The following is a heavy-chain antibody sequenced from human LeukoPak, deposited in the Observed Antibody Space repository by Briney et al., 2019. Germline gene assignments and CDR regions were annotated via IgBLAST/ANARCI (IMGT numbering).Heavy chain of an antibody. V-gene: IGHV3-21*01. CDR3: ASTPFPRRLTTFYYYYYMDV. CDR1: GFTFSSYS. Sequence: GGSLRLSCAASGFTFSSYSMNWVRQAPGKGLEWVSSISSSSSYIYYADSVKGRFTISRDNAKNSLYLQMNSLRAEDTAVYYCASTPFPRRLTTFYYYYYMDVWGKGTTVTISS. D-gene: IGHD2/OR15-2a*01. J-gene: IGHJ6*03. CDR2: ISSSSSYI.